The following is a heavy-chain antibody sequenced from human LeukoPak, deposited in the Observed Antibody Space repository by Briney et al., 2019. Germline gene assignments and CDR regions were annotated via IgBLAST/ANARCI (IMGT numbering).Heavy chain of an antibody. D-gene: IGHD6-13*01. CDR1: GFTVSSNS. Sequence: PGGSLRLSCTVSGFTVSSNSMSWVRQAPGKGLEWVSFIYSDNTHYSDSVKGRFTTSRDNSKNTLYLQMNSLRAEDSAVYYCAKSGEGSWLFDYWGQGTLVTVSS. CDR2: IYSDNT. V-gene: IGHV3-66*03. CDR3: AKSGEGSWLFDY. J-gene: IGHJ4*02.